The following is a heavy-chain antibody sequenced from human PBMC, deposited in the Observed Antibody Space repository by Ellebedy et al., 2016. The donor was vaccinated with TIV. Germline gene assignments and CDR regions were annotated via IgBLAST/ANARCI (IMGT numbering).Heavy chain of an antibody. J-gene: IGHJ4*02. V-gene: IGHV3-30*04. CDR1: GFTFSSYS. Sequence: PGGSLRLSCEASGFTFSSYSMHWVRRTPDKGLEWLAVISFDAGNQYHADSVKGRFTISRDNSKNTLFLQMSSLRTDDTAVYYCARDRLAVSGLTAGYFASWGQGTLVTVSS. D-gene: IGHD6-19*01. CDR2: ISFDAGNQ. CDR3: ARDRLAVSGLTAGYFAS.